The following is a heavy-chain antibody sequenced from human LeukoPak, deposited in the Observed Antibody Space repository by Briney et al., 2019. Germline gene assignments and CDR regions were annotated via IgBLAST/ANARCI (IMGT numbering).Heavy chain of an antibody. Sequence: ASVKVSCKASGYTFTGYYMHWVRQAPGQGLEWMGWINPNSGGTNYAQKFQGRVTMTRDTSISTAYMELSRLRSDDTAVYYCARVLRGYSCGDYYYYMDVWGKGTTVTISS. CDR2: INPNSGGT. V-gene: IGHV1-2*02. CDR1: GYTFTGYY. D-gene: IGHD5-18*01. CDR3: ARVLRGYSCGDYYYYMDV. J-gene: IGHJ6*03.